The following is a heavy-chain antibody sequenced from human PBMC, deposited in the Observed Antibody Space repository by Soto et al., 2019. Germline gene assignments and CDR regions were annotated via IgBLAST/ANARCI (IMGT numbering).Heavy chain of an antibody. V-gene: IGHV1-2*02. J-gene: IGHJ4*02. Sequence: GASVKVSCKASGYTFTGYYMHWMRQAPGQGLEWMGWINPNSGGTNYAQKFQGRVTMTRDTSISTAYMELSRLRSDDTAVYYCARITMVRGIARIDYWGQGTLVTVSS. CDR1: GYTFTGYY. CDR3: ARITMVRGIARIDY. D-gene: IGHD3-10*01. CDR2: INPNSGGT.